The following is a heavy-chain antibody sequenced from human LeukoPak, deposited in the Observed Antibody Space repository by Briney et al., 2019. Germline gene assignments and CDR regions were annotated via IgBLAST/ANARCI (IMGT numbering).Heavy chain of an antibody. CDR1: GYTFTGYY. V-gene: IGHV1-2*02. D-gene: IGHD3-22*01. CDR2: INPNSGGT. CDR3: ASGRTLITMIVVVTPSDWYFDL. J-gene: IGHJ2*01. Sequence: ASVKVSCKASGYTFTGYYMRWVRQAPGQGLEWMGWINPNSGGTNYAQKFQGRVTMTRDTSISTAYMELSRLRSDDTAVYYCASGRTLITMIVVVTPSDWYFDLWGRGTLVTVSS.